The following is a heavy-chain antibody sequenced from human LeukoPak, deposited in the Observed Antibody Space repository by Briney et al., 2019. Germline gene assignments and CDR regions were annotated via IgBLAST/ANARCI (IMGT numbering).Heavy chain of an antibody. V-gene: IGHV4-4*07. CDR1: GGSISSYY. Sequence: PSETLSLTCTVSGGSISSYYWSWIRQPAGKGLDWIARIYTSGSTNYNPSLKSRVTMSVDTSKNQFSLKLSSVTAADTAVYYCARVGGSGSYYNVADYYGMDVWGQGTTVTVSS. CDR3: ARVGGSGSYYNVADYYGMDV. J-gene: IGHJ6*02. D-gene: IGHD3-10*01. CDR2: IYTSGST.